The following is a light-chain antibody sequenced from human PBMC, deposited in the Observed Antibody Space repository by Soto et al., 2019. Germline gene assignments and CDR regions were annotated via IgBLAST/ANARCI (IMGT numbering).Light chain of an antibody. Sequence: EIVLTQSPGTLSLSPGERATLSCRASQSGTSNYLAWYQQTPGQAPRLLFFGASIRATGIPDRFSGSGSGTDFTLTISRLEPEDSAVYHCQQYGSSPTSCGQGTKVEIK. V-gene: IGKV3-20*01. J-gene: IGKJ1*01. CDR1: QSGTSNY. CDR3: QQYGSSPTS. CDR2: GAS.